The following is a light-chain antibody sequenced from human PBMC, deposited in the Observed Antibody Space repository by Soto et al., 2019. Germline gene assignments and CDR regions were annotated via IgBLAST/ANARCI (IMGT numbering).Light chain of an antibody. CDR1: QSVDDY. CDR2: AAS. V-gene: IGKV1-39*01. CDR3: LQSYDTPWT. Sequence: DIQMTQSPSSLSASVGYRVTITCRASQSVDDYFSWYQQIPGRAPKLLIYAASHLQSWVPSRFRGSGYGTDFTLTISSLQPEDSAIYYCLQSYDTPWTFGQGTKVEIK. J-gene: IGKJ1*01.